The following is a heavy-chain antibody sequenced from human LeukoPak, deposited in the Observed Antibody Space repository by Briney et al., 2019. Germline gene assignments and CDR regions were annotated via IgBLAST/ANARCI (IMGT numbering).Heavy chain of an antibody. CDR3: ARRDISSGWSFDY. D-gene: IGHD6-19*01. J-gene: IGHJ4*02. V-gene: IGHV4-4*07. CDR2: IHSSGST. Sequence: SETLSLTCTVSGGSLCNYHWSWIRQPAGKGLEWIGQIHSSGSTNYNPPLKSRVSMSIDTTEDQVSLTIRSVTAADTAFYYCARRDISSGWSFDYWGQGTLVTVSS. CDR1: GGSLCNYH.